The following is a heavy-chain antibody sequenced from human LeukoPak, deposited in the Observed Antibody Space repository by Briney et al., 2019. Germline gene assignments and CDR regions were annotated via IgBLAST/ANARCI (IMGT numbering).Heavy chain of an antibody. V-gene: IGHV3-7*01. CDR3: ARVYDSSGYDAFDI. Sequence: GGSLRLSCAASGFTFSSYWMSWVRQTPGKGLEWVANIKQDGSEKYYVDSVKGRFTISGDNAKNSLYLQMNSLRAEDTAVYYCARVYDSSGYDAFDIWGQGTMVTVSS. CDR1: GFTFSSYW. J-gene: IGHJ3*02. CDR2: IKQDGSEK. D-gene: IGHD3-22*01.